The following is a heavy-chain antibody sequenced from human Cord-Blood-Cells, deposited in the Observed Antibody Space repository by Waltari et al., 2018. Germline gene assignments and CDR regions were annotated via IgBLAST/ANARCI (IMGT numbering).Heavy chain of an antibody. D-gene: IGHD2-15*01. CDR1: GFTFDDYD. J-gene: IGHJ3*02. CDR2: IRWDVGST. V-gene: IGHV3-43D*03. Sequence: EGQLVESGGVVVQPGGSLRLACAASGFTFDDYDMHWVRQAPGKGLEWVYLIRWDVGSTYYAYSVKGRFTIARDNSKNSLYLQMNSLRADDTALYYCAKGVDLGDAFDIWGQGTMVTVSS. CDR3: AKGVDLGDAFDI.